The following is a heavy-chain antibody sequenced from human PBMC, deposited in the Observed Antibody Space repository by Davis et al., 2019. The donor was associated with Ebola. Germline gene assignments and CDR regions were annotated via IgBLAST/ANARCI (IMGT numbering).Heavy chain of an antibody. CDR2: INPNSGGT. Sequence: ASVKVSCKASGYTFTGYYMHWVRQAPGQGLEWMGWINPNSGGTNYAQKFQGRVTMTRDTSISTAYMELSSLRSEDTAVYYCARSGGYQLPWLWGDYWGQGTLVTVSS. D-gene: IGHD2-2*01. CDR3: ARSGGYQLPWLWGDY. J-gene: IGHJ4*02. CDR1: GYTFTGYY. V-gene: IGHV1-2*02.